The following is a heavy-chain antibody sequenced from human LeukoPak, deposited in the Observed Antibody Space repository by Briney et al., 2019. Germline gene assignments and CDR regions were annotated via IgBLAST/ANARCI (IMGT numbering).Heavy chain of an antibody. V-gene: IGHV3-43*02. Sequence: GGSLRLSCAASGFTFSSYWMHWVRQAPGKGLEWVSLISGNGGTTYYTDSVRGRFTVSRDNSKNSLYLQMNSLRAEDTAFYYCAKDEGGYTYGWNYFDYWGQGALVTVSS. J-gene: IGHJ4*02. CDR3: AKDEGGYTYGWNYFDY. CDR1: GFTFSSYW. CDR2: ISGNGGTT. D-gene: IGHD5-18*01.